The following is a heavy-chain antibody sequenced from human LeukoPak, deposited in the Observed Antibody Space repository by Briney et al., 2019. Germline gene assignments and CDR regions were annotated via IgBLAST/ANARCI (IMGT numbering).Heavy chain of an antibody. CDR2: IKQDGREK. CDR1: GFSVSGYW. D-gene: IGHD6-13*01. CDR3: AREWQGGIAAAGTRIEGDY. V-gene: IGHV3-7*01. Sequence: GGSLRLSCAVSGFSVSGYWMTWVRQAPGKGLEWVANIKQDGREKNYVDSVKGRFTISRDNAENSLFLQMNSLRVEDTAVYYCAREWQGGIAAAGTRIEGDYWGQGTLVAVSS. J-gene: IGHJ4*02.